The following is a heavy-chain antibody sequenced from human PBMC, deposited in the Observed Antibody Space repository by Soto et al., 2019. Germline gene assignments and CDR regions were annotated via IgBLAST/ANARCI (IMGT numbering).Heavy chain of an antibody. CDR3: AKDSIQLPRYYFDY. D-gene: IGHD4-4*01. CDR2: ISGTSPST. Sequence: QSGGSLRLSCAASGFTFSAYAMGWVRQTPGKGLEWVSAISGTSPSTYYADSVKGRFTISRDNSKNTLYLQMNSLRAEDTAVYYCAKDSIQLPRYYFDYWGQGTLVTVSS. V-gene: IGHV3-23*01. CDR1: GFTFSAYA. J-gene: IGHJ4*02.